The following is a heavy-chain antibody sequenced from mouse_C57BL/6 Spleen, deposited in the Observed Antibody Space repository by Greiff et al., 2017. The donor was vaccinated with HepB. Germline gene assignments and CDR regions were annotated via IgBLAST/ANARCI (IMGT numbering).Heavy chain of an antibody. J-gene: IGHJ1*03. CDR3: ARSDDYYGSSYWYFDV. CDR1: GFNIKNTY. Sequence: EVQLQESVAELVRPGASVKLSCTASGFNIKNTYMHWVKQRPEQGLEWIGRIDPANGNTKYAPKFQGKATITADTSSNTAYLQLSSLTSEDTAIYYCARSDDYYGSSYWYFDVWGTGTTVTVSS. CDR2: IDPANGNT. V-gene: IGHV14-3*01. D-gene: IGHD1-1*01.